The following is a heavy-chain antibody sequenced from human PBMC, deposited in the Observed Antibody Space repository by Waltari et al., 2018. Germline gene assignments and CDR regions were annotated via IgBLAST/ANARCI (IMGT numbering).Heavy chain of an antibody. D-gene: IGHD1-26*01. CDR3: ARAYSGSYET. J-gene: IGHJ3*01. V-gene: IGHV3-7*01. CDR2: IQRDGNGK. CDR1: GFTFSSYW. Sequence: EVQLVESGGDLVQPGGSLRLSCAASGFTFSSYWLTWVRQAPGKGLEGVANIQRDGNGKYYADSVKGRFTISRDNAKNSLYLQMNSLRAEDTAVYYCARAYSGSYETWGQGTLVTVSS.